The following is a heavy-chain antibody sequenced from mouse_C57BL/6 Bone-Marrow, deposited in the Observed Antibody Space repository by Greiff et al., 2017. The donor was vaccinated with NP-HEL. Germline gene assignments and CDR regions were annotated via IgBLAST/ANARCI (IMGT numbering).Heavy chain of an antibody. J-gene: IGHJ2*01. CDR2: IYPGDGDT. Sequence: VKLQESGPELVKPGASVKISCKASGYAFSSSWMNWVKQRPGKGLEWIGRIYPGDGDTNYNGKFKGKATLTADKSSSTAYMQLSSLTSEDSAVYFCGYYGSRYGNYFDYWGQGTTLTVSS. D-gene: IGHD1-1*01. CDR1: GYAFSSSW. V-gene: IGHV1-82*01. CDR3: GYYGSRYGNYFDY.